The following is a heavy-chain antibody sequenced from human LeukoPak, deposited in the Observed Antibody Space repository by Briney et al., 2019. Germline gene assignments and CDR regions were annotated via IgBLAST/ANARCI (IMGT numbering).Heavy chain of an antibody. Sequence: PGGSLRLSCTASGFTFSDYWMTWVRQAPGKGLEWVANKKQDGSAKYYVDSVKGRFTISRDNAKNSLYLQMDSLRVEDTATYYCARWRGSTSERSDYWGQGTLVTVSS. V-gene: IGHV3-7*01. CDR3: ARWRGSTSERSDY. D-gene: IGHD2-2*01. CDR1: GFTFSDYW. CDR2: KKQDGSAK. J-gene: IGHJ4*02.